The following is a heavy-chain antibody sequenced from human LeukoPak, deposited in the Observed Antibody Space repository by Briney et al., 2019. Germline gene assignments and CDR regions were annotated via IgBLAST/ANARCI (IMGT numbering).Heavy chain of an antibody. J-gene: IGHJ4*02. CDR1: GGSFSGYY. Sequence: SETLSLTCAVYGGSFSGYYWSWIRQPPGKGLEWIGEINHSGSTNHNPSLKSRVTISIDTSKNQFSLKLNSVTAADTAVYYCARAGYGDSDFDYWGQGTLVTVSS. CDR2: INHSGST. D-gene: IGHD4-17*01. CDR3: ARAGYGDSDFDY. V-gene: IGHV4-34*01.